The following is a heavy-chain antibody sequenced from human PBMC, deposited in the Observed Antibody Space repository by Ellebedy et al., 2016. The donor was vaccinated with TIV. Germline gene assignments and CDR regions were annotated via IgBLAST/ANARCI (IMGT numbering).Heavy chain of an antibody. CDR1: GGSISSSSYY. D-gene: IGHD3-10*02. V-gene: IGHV4-39*07. J-gene: IGHJ6*02. CDR3: ARMFLFGEPVYYGMDV. CDR2: IYYSGST. Sequence: SETLSLXXTVSGGSISSSSYYWGWIRQPPGKGLEWIGSIYYSGSTYYNPSLKSRVTISVDTSKNQFSLKLSSVTAADTAVYYCARMFLFGEPVYYGMDVWGQGTTVTVSS.